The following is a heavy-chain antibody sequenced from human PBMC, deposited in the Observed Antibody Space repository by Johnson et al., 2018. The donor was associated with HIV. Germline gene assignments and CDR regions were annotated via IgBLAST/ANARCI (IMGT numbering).Heavy chain of an antibody. CDR2: ISYYGSNI. V-gene: IGHV3-30-3*01. D-gene: IGHD3-9*01. J-gene: IGHJ3*02. CDR3: AREEGSDILTRGDALDI. Sequence: QVQLVESGGGVVQPGWSLRLSCSASGLTFTSFAMHWVRQAPGKGLYWVPVISYYGSNIYYSDSVQGRFTISRDNAKRSLFLQMNSLRVEDTAVYYCAREEGSDILTRGDALDIWGQGTLVTVSA. CDR1: GLTFTSFA.